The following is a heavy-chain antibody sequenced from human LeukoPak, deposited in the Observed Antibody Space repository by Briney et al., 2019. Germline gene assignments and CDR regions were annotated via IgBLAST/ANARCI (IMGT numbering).Heavy chain of an antibody. CDR1: GGSISSYY. Sequence: SETLSLTCTVSGGSISSYYWSWIRQPAGKGLEWIGRIYTSGSTNYNPSLKSRVTMSVDTSKNQFSLKLSSVTAADTAVYYCARDHCSGGSCYFPLDYWGQGTLVTVSS. V-gene: IGHV4-4*07. D-gene: IGHD2-15*01. CDR2: IYTSGST. J-gene: IGHJ4*02. CDR3: ARDHCSGGSCYFPLDY.